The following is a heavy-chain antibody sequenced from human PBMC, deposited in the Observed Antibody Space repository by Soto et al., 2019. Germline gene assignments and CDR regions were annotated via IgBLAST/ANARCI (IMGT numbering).Heavy chain of an antibody. CDR2: INHSGST. CDR3: ATRPPGERYFGVFDW. J-gene: IGHJ4*02. CDR1: GGSISSYY. Sequence: SETLSLTCTVSGGSISSYYWSWIRQPPGKGLEWIGEINHSGSTNYNPSLKSRVTISVDNTKNSLYMQMNNLRAEDTAVYYCATRPPGERYFGVFDWWGQGTLVTVSS. V-gene: IGHV4-34*01. D-gene: IGHD3-3*01.